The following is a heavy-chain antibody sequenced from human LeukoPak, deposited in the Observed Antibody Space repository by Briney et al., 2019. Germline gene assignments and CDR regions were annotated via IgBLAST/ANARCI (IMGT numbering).Heavy chain of an antibody. CDR1: GGSISSYY. D-gene: IGHD3-3*01. J-gene: IGHJ4*02. CDR3: ARASDYDFWSGYVFDY. V-gene: IGHV4-4*07. CDR2: IYTSGST. Sequence: PSETLSLTCTVSGGSISSYYWSWIRQPAGKGLEWIGRIYTSGSTNYNPSLKSRVTMSVDTSKNQFPLKLSSVTAADTAVYCCARASDYDFWSGYVFDYWGQGTLVTVSS.